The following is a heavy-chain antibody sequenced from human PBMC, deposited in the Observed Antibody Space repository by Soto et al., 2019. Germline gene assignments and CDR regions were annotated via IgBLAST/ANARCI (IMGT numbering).Heavy chain of an antibody. V-gene: IGHV5-51*01. CDR1: GYSFW. CDR2: IFPADSDT. J-gene: IGHJ3*02. Sequence: GESLKISCQASGYSFWIGWVRQKPGKGLEWMGIIFPADSDTKYSPSFQGQVTISVDQSITTAYLQWSRLKASDTAVYYCARGPWIQLWPYLNAFDIWGQGTMVTVSS. D-gene: IGHD5-18*01. CDR3: ARGPWIQLWPYLNAFDI.